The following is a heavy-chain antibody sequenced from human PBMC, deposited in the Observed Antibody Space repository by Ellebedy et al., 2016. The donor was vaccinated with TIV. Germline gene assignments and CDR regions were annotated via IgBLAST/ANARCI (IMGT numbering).Heavy chain of an antibody. CDR3: ARYNSGWKIFDY. D-gene: IGHD6-19*01. J-gene: IGHJ4*02. V-gene: IGHV6-1*01. CDR2: TYYRSQWYY. Sequence: MPSETLSLTCAISGDSVSRNSPTWNWIRQSTSRGLEWLGRTYYRSQWYYEYAVSVYSRITIKPDTSKNQFSLQLNSVTPEDTAVYDLARYNSGWKIFDYWGQGTLVTVSS. CDR1: GDSVSRNSPT.